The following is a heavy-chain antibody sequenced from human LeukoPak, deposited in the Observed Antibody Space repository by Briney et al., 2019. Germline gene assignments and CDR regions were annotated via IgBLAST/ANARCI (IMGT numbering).Heavy chain of an antibody. CDR2: IIPILGIA. V-gene: IGHV1-69*04. CDR3: ARDMGYTYGSHGRNFDF. Sequence: GSSVKVSCKASGGTFSSYAISWVRQAPGQGLEWMGRIIPILGIANYAQKFQGRVTITADKSTSTAYMELSSLRAEDTAVYYCARDMGYTYGSHGRNFDFWGQGTLVTVSS. D-gene: IGHD5-18*01. CDR1: GGTFSSYA. J-gene: IGHJ4*02.